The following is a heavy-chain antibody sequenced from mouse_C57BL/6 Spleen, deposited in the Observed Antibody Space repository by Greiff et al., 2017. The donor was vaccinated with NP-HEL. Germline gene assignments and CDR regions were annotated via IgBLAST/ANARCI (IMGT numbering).Heavy chain of an antibody. J-gene: IGHJ1*03. CDR3: ARKYYGRAPGYFDV. V-gene: IGHV1-9*01. CDR1: GYTFTGYW. Sequence: QVQLQQSGAELMKPGASVKLSCKATGYTFTGYWIEWVKQRPGHGLEWIGEILPGSGSTNYNEKFKGKSTLTVDKSSSTAYMQLSSLTSEDSAVYYCARKYYGRAPGYFDVWGTGTTVTVSS. D-gene: IGHD1-1*01. CDR2: ILPGSGST.